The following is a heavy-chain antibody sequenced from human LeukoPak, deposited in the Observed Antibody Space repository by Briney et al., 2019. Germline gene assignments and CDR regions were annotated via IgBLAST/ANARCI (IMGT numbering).Heavy chain of an antibody. V-gene: IGHV1-2*02. CDR2: INPNSGGT. J-gene: IGHJ4*02. CDR3: ARFESIFGVVTLDY. Sequence: ASVKVSCKASGYTFTGYYMHWVRQAPGQGLEWMGWINPNSGGTNYAQKFQGRVTMTRDTSISTVYMELSRLRSDDTAVYYCARFESIFGVVTLDYWGQGTLVTVSS. D-gene: IGHD3-3*01. CDR1: GYTFTGYY.